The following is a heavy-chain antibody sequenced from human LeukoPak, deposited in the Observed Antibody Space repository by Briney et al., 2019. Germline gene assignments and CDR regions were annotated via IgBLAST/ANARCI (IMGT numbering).Heavy chain of an antibody. CDR1: GFTFSSYG. Sequence: GGSLRLSCAASGFTFSSYGMHWVRQAPGKGLEWVAVIWYDGSNKYYADSVKGRFTISRDNSKNTLYLQMNSLRAEDTAVYYCARLSRLTTGDYWGQGTLVTVSS. D-gene: IGHD4-11*01. J-gene: IGHJ4*02. V-gene: IGHV3-33*01. CDR2: IWYDGSNK. CDR3: ARLSRLTTGDY.